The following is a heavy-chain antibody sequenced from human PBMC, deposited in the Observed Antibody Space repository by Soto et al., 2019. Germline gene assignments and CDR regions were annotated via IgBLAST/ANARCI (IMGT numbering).Heavy chain of an antibody. CDR2: INAGNGNT. V-gene: IGHV1-3*01. J-gene: IGHJ4*02. D-gene: IGHD3-22*01. CDR1: GYTFTSYA. Sequence: QVQLVQSGAEVKKPGASVKVSCKASGYTFTSYAMHWVRQAPGQRLEWMGWINAGNGNTKYSQKFQGRVTITRDTSASTAYTQQSRLTSEDTAVYYCARVSAYYYDSSGYYNYWGQGPLVTVSS. CDR3: ARVSAYYYDSSGYYNY.